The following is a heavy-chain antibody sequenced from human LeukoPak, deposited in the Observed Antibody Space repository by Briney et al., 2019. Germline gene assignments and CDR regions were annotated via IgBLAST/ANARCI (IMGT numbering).Heavy chain of an antibody. D-gene: IGHD4-17*01. Sequence: ASVKVSCKASGDTFTHYIINWVRQAPGQRLEWMGKISAYNNYTTYAHTFQGRIAITTDPSTNTAYMDLRSLRSGDTSFYYCAREGADDHGRLQLFDPWGQGTLVSVS. CDR2: ISAYNNYT. CDR3: AREGADDHGRLQLFDP. CDR1: GDTFTHYI. V-gene: IGHV1-18*01. J-gene: IGHJ5*02.